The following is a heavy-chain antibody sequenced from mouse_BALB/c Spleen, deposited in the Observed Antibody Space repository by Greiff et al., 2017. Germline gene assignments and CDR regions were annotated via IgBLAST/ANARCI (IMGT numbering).Heavy chain of an antibody. CDR2: ISSGGST. V-gene: IGHV5-6-5*01. CDR1: GFTFSSYA. J-gene: IGHJ4*01. CDR3: AREGAVVDYAMDY. D-gene: IGHD1-1*01. Sequence: EVQLQESGGGLVKPGGSLKLSCAASGFTFSSYAMSWVRQTPEKRLEWVASISSGGSTYYPDSVKGRFTISRDNARNILYLQMSSLRSEDTAMYYCAREGAVVDYAMDYWGQGTSVTVSS.